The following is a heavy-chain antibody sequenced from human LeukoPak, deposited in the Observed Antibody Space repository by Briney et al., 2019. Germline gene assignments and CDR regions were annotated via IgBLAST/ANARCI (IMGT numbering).Heavy chain of an antibody. J-gene: IGHJ4*02. V-gene: IGHV3-48*02. CDR3: ARDVRWLRFVFDY. D-gene: IGHD5-12*01. CDR2: ISTNSRTT. CDR1: GFTLSDYS. Sequence: GGSLRLSCAASGFTLSDYSMDWVRQAPGKGLEWVSYISTNSRTTYYADSVKGRFTISRDNAKDSLFLQMNSLRDEDTAKYYCARDVRWLRFVFDYWGQGSLVTVSS.